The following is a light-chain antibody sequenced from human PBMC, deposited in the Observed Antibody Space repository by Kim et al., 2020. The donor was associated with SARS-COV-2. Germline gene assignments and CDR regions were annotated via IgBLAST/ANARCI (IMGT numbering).Light chain of an antibody. J-gene: IGLJ3*02. V-gene: IGLV7-46*01. CDR2: DTD. Sequence: QAVVTQEPSLTVSPGGTVTVTCGSSTGAVTSRHDPFWVQQRPGQVPTTLIYDTDNKHSWTPARFSASLLGDKAALSLSGAQPEDEAEYYCLLSYGGTRVFGGGTQLTVL. CDR3: LLSYGGTRV. CDR1: TGAVTSRHD.